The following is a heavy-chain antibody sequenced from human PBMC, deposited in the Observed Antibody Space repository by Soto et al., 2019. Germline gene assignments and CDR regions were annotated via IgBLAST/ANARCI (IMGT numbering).Heavy chain of an antibody. V-gene: IGHV3-23*01. CDR1: GFTFSNYA. Sequence: EVQLLESGGGLVQPGGSLRLSCAASGFTFSNYAMSWVRQAPGKGLEWVSIISGSGGTTYHADSVKDRFTISRDNSQNTLFLPMNSLRAEDTAVYYCAKGVAVGFHFGSSTDRGFDPWGQGTLVTVSS. CDR3: AKGVAVGFHFGSSTDRGFDP. CDR2: ISGSGGTT. D-gene: IGHD6-6*01. J-gene: IGHJ5*02.